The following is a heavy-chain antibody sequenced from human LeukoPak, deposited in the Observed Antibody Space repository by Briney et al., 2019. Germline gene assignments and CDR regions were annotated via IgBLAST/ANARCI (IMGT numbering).Heavy chain of an antibody. CDR2: ISGSGGCT. J-gene: IGHJ5*02. CDR1: GFTFSSYA. Sequence: GGSLRLSCAASGFTFSSYAMSWVRQAPGKGLEWVSAISGSGGCTYYADSVKGRFTISRDNSKNTLYLQMNSLRAEDTAVYYCAKGGDPMGRGVIITSGFDPWGQGTLVTVSS. D-gene: IGHD3-10*01. CDR3: AKGGDPMGRGVIITSGFDP. V-gene: IGHV3-23*01.